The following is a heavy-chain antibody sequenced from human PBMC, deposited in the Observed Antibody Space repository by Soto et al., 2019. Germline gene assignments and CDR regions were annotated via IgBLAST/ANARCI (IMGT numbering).Heavy chain of an antibody. J-gene: IGHJ6*02. CDR1: GYTFTSYD. CDR2: MNPNSGNT. V-gene: IGHV1-8*01. D-gene: IGHD5-18*01. Sequence: GASVKVSCKASGYTFTSYDINWVRQATGQGLEWMGWMNPNSGNTGYAQKFQGRVTMTRNTSISTAYMELSSLRSEDTAVYYCARVGYSYGYAYYYHGMDVWGQGTTVTVSS. CDR3: ARVGYSYGYAYYYHGMDV.